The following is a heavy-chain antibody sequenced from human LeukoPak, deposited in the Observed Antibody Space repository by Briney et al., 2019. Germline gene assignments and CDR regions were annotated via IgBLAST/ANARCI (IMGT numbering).Heavy chain of an antibody. CDR2: ISGSGGRT. Sequence: GGSLRLSCAASGFSFSSYAMSWVRQAPGKGLEWVSAISGSGGRTYYADSVKGRFTISRDNSKNTLYLQMNSLRAEDTAVYYCAKEGLWFGEFYDAFDIWGQGTMVTVSS. V-gene: IGHV3-23*01. D-gene: IGHD3-10*01. J-gene: IGHJ3*02. CDR1: GFSFSSYA. CDR3: AKEGLWFGEFYDAFDI.